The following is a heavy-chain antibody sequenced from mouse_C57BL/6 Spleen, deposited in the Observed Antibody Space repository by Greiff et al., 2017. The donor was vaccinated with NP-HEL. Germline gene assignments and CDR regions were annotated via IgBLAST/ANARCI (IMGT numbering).Heavy chain of an antibody. J-gene: IGHJ3*01. CDR1: GFTFSDYY. CDR3: ARGTTVVATPFAY. Sequence: EVKLEESGGGLVQPGGSLKLSCAASGFTFSDYYMYWVRQTPEKRLEWVAYISNGGGSTYYPDTVKGRFTISRDNAKNTLYLQRSRLKSEDTAMYYCARGTTVVATPFAYWGQGTLVTVSA. CDR2: ISNGGGST. V-gene: IGHV5-12*01. D-gene: IGHD1-1*01.